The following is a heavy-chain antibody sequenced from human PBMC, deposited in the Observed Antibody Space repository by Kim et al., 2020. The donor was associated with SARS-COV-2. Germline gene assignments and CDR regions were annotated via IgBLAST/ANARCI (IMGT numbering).Heavy chain of an antibody. CDR3: VGDLGTYPHTWFDP. Sequence: AASVKVRFTTSRDDSKNMLYLQMNSLRAEDTAVYYCVGDLGTYPHTWFDPWGQGTLVTVAS. D-gene: IGHD3-10*01. J-gene: IGHJ5*02. V-gene: IGHV3-33*01.